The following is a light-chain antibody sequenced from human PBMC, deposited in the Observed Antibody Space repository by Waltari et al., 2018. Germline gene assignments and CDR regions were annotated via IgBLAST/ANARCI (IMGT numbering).Light chain of an antibody. CDR2: GAS. CDR3: QQYHSWPPYT. V-gene: IGKV3-15*01. Sequence: EVVLTQSPATLSVSFGETATLPCRASQNVATKLAWFQQKPGQAPRLLIYGASTRAPGVPVRFSGSGSGTEFTLTITNLQFEDSALFFCQQYHSWPPYTFGQGTKLEIK. J-gene: IGKJ2*01. CDR1: QNVATK.